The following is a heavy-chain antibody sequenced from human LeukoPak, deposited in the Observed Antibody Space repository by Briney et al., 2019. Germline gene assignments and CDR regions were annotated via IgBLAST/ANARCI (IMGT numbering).Heavy chain of an antibody. Sequence: ASLKVSCKASGYTFTNYYMHWVRQAPGQGLEWMGIINPSGDYRSYARKFQGRVTMTRDTSSSTVYMELTSLRSEDTAVYYCARDQYGLGNYYYYYFDYWGQGTLVTVSS. CDR2: INPSGDYR. CDR3: ARDQYGLGNYYYYYFDY. V-gene: IGHV1-46*01. D-gene: IGHD3-10*01. CDR1: GYTFTNYY. J-gene: IGHJ4*02.